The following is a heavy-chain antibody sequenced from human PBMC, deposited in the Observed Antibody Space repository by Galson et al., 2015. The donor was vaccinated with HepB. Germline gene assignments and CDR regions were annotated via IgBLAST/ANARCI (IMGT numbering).Heavy chain of an antibody. CDR1: GYTLNELS. CDR3: ATPPVVDSFYYFDY. V-gene: IGHV1-24*01. Sequence: SVKVSCKVSGYTLNELSIHWVRQAPGKGLEWMGGFDPEIHKTIYTQNFQGRVTMTEDTSTDTAYMVLSSLRSEDTAVYYCATPPVVDSFYYFDYWGQGTLVTVSS. CDR2: FDPEIHKT. D-gene: IGHD5-18*01. J-gene: IGHJ4*02.